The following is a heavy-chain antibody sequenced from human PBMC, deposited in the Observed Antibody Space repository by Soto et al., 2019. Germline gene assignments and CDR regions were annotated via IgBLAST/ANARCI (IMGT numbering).Heavy chain of an antibody. CDR1: GGTFSSYA. D-gene: IGHD6-19*01. Sequence: QVQLVQSGAEVKKPGSSVKVSCKASGGTFSSYAISWVRQAPGQGLEWMGGIIPIFGTANYAQKFRGRVTITADESTSTAYMELSSLRSEDTAVYYCARVVVAGTRTVRYYYYGMDVWGQGTTVTVSS. V-gene: IGHV1-69*01. CDR3: ARVVVAGTRTVRYYYYGMDV. CDR2: IIPIFGTA. J-gene: IGHJ6*02.